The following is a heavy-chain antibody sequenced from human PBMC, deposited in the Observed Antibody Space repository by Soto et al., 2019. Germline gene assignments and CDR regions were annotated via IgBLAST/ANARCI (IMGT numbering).Heavy chain of an antibody. V-gene: IGHV1-2*02. J-gene: IGHJ4*02. Sequence: QEQLVQSGAEVKQPGASVRVSCKASGNSRTISFTHWLRQARGQGLEWMGWINSFSGDPYYAHRFQGRVTMTRDTSTTTDFMELSGLRSDDTAVYFCARGGSYYALWGQGTRVTVS. CDR1: GNSRTISF. D-gene: IGHD3-10*01. CDR3: ARGGSYYAL. CDR2: INSFSGDP.